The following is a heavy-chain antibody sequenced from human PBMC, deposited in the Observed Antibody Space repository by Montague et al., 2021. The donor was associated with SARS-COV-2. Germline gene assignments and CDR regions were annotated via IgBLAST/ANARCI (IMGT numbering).Heavy chain of an antibody. V-gene: IGHV4-59*01. J-gene: IGHJ3*02. Sequence: SETLSLTCTVSGGSISSYYWNWIRQPPGKGLEWIGYIYYSGSTNYNPSLKSRVTISVDTSKNQFSLKLSSVTAADTAVYYCARGSGWMGNAFDIWGQGTMVTV. CDR3: ARGSGWMGNAFDI. CDR2: IYYSGST. CDR1: GGSISSYY. D-gene: IGHD6-19*01.